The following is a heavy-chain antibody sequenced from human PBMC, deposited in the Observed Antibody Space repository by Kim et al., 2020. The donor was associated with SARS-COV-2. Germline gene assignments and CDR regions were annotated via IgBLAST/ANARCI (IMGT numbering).Heavy chain of an antibody. J-gene: IGHJ6*02. CDR2: FDPEDGET. D-gene: IGHD3-3*01. V-gene: IGHV1-24*01. CDR1: GYTLTELS. Sequence: ASVKVSCKVSGYTLTELSMHWVRRAPGKGLEWMGGFDPEDGETIYAQEFQGRVTMTEDTSTDTAYMELSSLRSEDTAVYYCATGSITIFGVVPRYGMDVWGQGTTVTVSS. CDR3: ATGSITIFGVVPRYGMDV.